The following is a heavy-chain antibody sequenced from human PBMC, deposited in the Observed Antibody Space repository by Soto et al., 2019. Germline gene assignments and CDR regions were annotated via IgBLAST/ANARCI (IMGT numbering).Heavy chain of an antibody. D-gene: IGHD4-17*01. CDR1: VVSFNTSQ. J-gene: IGHJ4*02. V-gene: IGHV4-59*12. Sequence: PXXTHYLMCGVCVVSFNTSQWSRIRQPPGKGLEWIGYNYYRGTTNYNPSLKSRVTISVYTSKNHCSLRLTSVTPADAATYYWGREAYIVYGHAMDHWGQGTLGTVS. CDR2: NYYRGTT. CDR3: GREAYIVYGHAMDH.